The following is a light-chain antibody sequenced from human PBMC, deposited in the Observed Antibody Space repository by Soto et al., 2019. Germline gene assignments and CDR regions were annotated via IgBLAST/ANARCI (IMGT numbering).Light chain of an antibody. J-gene: IGKJ5*01. CDR1: QGTNTF. CDR3: QHLNSHPIT. V-gene: IGKV1-9*01. CDR2: AAS. Sequence: IQLTQSPSSLSASVGDRVTITCRASQGTNTFLAWYQQKAGKAPKLLIYAASTLQSGVPSRFSGSGSGTDFTLTISSLQSEDFATYYCQHLNSHPITFGQGTRLEIK.